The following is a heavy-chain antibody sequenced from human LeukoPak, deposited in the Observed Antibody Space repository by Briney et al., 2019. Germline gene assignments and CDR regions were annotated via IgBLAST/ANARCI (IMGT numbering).Heavy chain of an antibody. CDR1: GYSLITYG. CDR2: ISAYNGNT. D-gene: IGHD2-15*01. V-gene: IGHV1-18*01. Sequence: ASVKVSCKAAGYSLITYGIRWVRQAPGQGLEWMGWISAYNGNTNYAQKLQGRVTVTTDTSTNTAYMELRSLRPDDTAVYYCARETPDCSGGSCYHWGYYYYMDVWGKGTTVTVSS. CDR3: ARETPDCSGGSCYHWGYYYYMDV. J-gene: IGHJ6*03.